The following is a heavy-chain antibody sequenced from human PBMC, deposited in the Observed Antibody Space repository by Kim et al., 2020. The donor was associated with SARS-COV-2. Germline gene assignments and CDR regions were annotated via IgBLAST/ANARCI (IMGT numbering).Heavy chain of an antibody. V-gene: IGHV3-73*01. CDR3: TRQPTEKTLSGSYCLGGYYYYGMDV. CDR2: IRSKANSYAT. CDR1: GFTFSGSA. Sequence: GGSLRLSCAASGFTFSGSAMHWVRQASGKGLEWVGRIRSKANSYATAYAASVKGRFTISRDDSKNTAYLQMNSLKTEDTAVYYCTRQPTEKTLSGSYCLGGYYYYGMDVWGQGTTVTVSS. D-gene: IGHD3-10*01. J-gene: IGHJ6*02.